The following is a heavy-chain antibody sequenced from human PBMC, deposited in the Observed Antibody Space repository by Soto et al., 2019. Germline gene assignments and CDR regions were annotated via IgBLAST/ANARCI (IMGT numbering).Heavy chain of an antibody. Sequence: GGSLRLSCAASGFTFSSYSMNWVRQAPGKGLEWVSSISSSSSYIYYADSVKGRFTISRDNAKNSLYLQMNSLRAEDTAVYYCARDISDIWGSPMGIFDYWGQGTLVTVSS. D-gene: IGHD3-16*01. V-gene: IGHV3-21*01. J-gene: IGHJ4*02. CDR2: ISSSSSYI. CDR1: GFTFSSYS. CDR3: ARDISDIWGSPMGIFDY.